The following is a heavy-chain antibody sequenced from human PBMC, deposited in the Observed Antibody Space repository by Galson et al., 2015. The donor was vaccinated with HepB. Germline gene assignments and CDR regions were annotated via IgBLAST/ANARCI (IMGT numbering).Heavy chain of an antibody. D-gene: IGHD5-18*01. V-gene: IGHV3-23*01. CDR3: AKCPTSYSYCFFDY. Sequence: SLRLSCAASEFTFSSYAMTWVRQAPGKGLEWVSVVSASGASTSYADSVKGRFTISRDNSKNTLYLQMNSLRAEDTAVYYCAKCPTSYSYCFFDYWGQGTLVTVSS. J-gene: IGHJ4*02. CDR2: VSASGAST. CDR1: EFTFSSYA.